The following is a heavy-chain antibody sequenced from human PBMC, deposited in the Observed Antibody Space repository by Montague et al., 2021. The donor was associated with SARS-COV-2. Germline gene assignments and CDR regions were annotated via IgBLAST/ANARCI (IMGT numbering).Heavy chain of an antibody. J-gene: IGHJ4*02. Sequence: SLRLSCAASGFTFSSYWMSWVRQAPGKGLEWVANIKQDGSEKYYVDSVKGRFTTSRDNAKNSLYLQMNSLRAEDTAVYYCARSTHYYDSSGYFDYWGQGTLVTVSS. CDR1: GFTFSSYW. V-gene: IGHV3-7*01. CDR2: IKQDGSEK. D-gene: IGHD3-22*01. CDR3: ARSTHYYDSSGYFDY.